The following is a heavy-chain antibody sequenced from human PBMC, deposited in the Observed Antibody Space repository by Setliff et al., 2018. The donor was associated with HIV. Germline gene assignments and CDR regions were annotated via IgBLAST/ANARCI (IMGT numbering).Heavy chain of an antibody. J-gene: IGHJ4*02. D-gene: IGHD1-26*01. CDR1: GYTFTSKH. Sequence: WASVKVSCKASGYTFTSKHINWVRQATGQGLEWLGWMDPSSAATGYAQKFQGRVTLTRDTSINTAYMELSSLTSDDTAVYYCARGVGAAGDYWGQGTQVTVSS. CDR3: ARGVGAAGDY. CDR2: MDPSSAAT. V-gene: IGHV1-8*01.